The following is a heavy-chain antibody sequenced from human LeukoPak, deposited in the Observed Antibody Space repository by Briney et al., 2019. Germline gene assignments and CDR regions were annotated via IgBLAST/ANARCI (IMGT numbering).Heavy chain of an antibody. Sequence: GASVKVSCKASGYTFTGYYMHWVRQAPGQGLEWMGWINPNSGGTNYAQKFQGRVTMTRDMSISTAYMELSRLRSDDTAVYYCVRAVAGLGVSWFDPWGQGTLVTVSS. CDR1: GYTFTGYY. CDR2: INPNSGGT. CDR3: VRAVAGLGVSWFDP. V-gene: IGHV1-2*02. D-gene: IGHD6-19*01. J-gene: IGHJ5*02.